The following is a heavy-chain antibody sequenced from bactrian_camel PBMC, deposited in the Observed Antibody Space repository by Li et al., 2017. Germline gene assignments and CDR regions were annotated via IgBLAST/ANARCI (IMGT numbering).Heavy chain of an antibody. CDR1: GYTGSPVY. D-gene: IGHD3*01. CDR3: AADPAEETSGEWCSIRQSYY. J-gene: IGHJ4*01. CDR2: HYTGTATK. Sequence: DVQLVESGGGSVQAGGSLSLACAASGYTGSPVYMGWFRQAPGKERAAVAAHYTGTATKYVADSVKGRFDISQDNAKNTVSLEMTSLTPEDTAVYYCAADPAEETSGEWCSIRQSYYFGQGTQVTVS. V-gene: IGHV3S40*01.